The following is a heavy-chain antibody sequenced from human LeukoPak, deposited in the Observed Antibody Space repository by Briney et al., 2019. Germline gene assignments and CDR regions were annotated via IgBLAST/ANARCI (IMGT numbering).Heavy chain of an antibody. D-gene: IGHD5-12*01. CDR1: GFTFSNFW. J-gene: IGHJ4*02. Sequence: QTGGSLRLSCAASGFTFSNFWMSWVRQSPGKGLEWVASIKPDGSEKYYVDSVKGRFTISRDNAKNSLHLQMNSLRAEDTAVYYCAKDPRNRYSGYDRSIDYWGQGTLVTVSS. V-gene: IGHV3-7*01. CDR3: AKDPRNRYSGYDRSIDY. CDR2: IKPDGSEK.